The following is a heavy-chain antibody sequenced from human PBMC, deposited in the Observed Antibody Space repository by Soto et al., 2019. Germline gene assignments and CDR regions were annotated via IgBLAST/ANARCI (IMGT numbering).Heavy chain of an antibody. CDR1: GYSFTSYW. CDR3: ARLHDKRFLEWLPYDSYYYYGMDV. V-gene: IGHV5-51*01. Sequence: GESLKISCKGSGYSFTSYWIGWVRQMPGKGLEWMGIIYPGDSDTRYSPSFQGQVTISADKSISTAYLQWSSLKASDTAMYYCARLHDKRFLEWLPYDSYYYYGMDVLGQGTTVTVSS. CDR2: IYPGDSDT. J-gene: IGHJ6*02. D-gene: IGHD3-3*01.